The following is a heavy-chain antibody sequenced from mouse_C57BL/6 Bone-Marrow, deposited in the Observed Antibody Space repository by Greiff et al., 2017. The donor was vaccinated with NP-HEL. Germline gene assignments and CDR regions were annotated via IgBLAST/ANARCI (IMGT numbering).Heavy chain of an antibody. CDR1: GYTFTDYY. V-gene: IGHV1-26*01. J-gene: IGHJ2*01. Sequence: VQLQQSGPELVKPGASVKISCKASGYTFTDYYMNWVKQSHGKSLEWIGDINPNNGGTSYNQKFKGKATLTVDKSSSTAYMELRSLTSEDSAVYYCARGGPYDYDVRPDYWGQGTTLTVSS. CDR3: ARGGPYDYDVRPDY. D-gene: IGHD2-4*01. CDR2: INPNNGGT.